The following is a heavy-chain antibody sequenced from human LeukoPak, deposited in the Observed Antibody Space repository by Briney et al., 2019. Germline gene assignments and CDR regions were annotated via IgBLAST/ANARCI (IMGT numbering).Heavy chain of an antibody. J-gene: IGHJ4*02. CDR1: GYTFTSYG. D-gene: IGHD6-19*01. CDR3: ARGYSSGWPTHFDY. V-gene: IGHV1-18*01. Sequence: ASVEVSCKASGYTFTSYGISWVRQAPGQGLEWMGWISAYNGNTNYAQKFQGRVTMTRNTSISTAYMELSSLRSEDTAVYYCARGYSSGWPTHFDYWGQGTLVTVSS. CDR2: ISAYNGNT.